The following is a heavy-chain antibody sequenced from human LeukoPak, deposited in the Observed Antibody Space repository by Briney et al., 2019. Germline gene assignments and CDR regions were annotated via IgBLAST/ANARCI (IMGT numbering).Heavy chain of an antibody. CDR3: AKDSIAVAGIVVYYYGMDV. J-gene: IGHJ6*02. D-gene: IGHD6-19*01. Sequence: PGGSLRLSCAASGFTFSSYGMHWVRQAPGKGLEWVAVISYDGSNKYYADSVKGRFTISRDNSKNTLYLQMNSLRAEDTAVYYCAKDSIAVAGIVVYYYGMDVWGQGTTVTVSS. CDR2: ISYDGSNK. CDR1: GFTFSSYG. V-gene: IGHV3-30*18.